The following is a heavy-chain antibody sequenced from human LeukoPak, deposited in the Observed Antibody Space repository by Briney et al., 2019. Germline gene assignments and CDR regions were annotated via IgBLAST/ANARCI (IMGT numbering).Heavy chain of an antibody. D-gene: IGHD3-22*01. CDR2: ISSTGSNI. CDR1: GFTFSTYG. Sequence: PGGSLRLSCAASGFTFSTYGMNWVRQAPGKGLEWVSYISSTGSNIYYADSVKGRFTISRDNAKNSLYLLMNSLRTEDTAVYYCAATYYYDGSGDYWGQGTLVTASS. J-gene: IGHJ4*02. V-gene: IGHV3-48*03. CDR3: AATYYYDGSGDY.